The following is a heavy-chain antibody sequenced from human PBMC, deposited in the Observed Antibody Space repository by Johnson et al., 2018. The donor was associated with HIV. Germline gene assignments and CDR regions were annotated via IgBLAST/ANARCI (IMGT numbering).Heavy chain of an antibody. J-gene: IGHJ3*02. CDR3: ARARGQLTRGDDAFDI. CDR1: GFTFDDYA. Sequence: VQLVESGGGLVQPGRSLRLSCAASGFTFDDYAMHWVRQVPGKGLEWISGISWNSGTIGYADSVKGRFTISRDNAKNSLYLQMNSLRGEDTALYYCARARGQLTRGDDAFDIWGQGTMVTVSS. D-gene: IGHD6-13*01. V-gene: IGHV3-9*01. CDR2: ISWNSGTI.